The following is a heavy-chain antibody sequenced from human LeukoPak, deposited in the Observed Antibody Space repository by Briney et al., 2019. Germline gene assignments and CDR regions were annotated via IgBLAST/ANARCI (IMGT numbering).Heavy chain of an antibody. CDR3: ARDTQGLAAAGN. CDR2: IKQDGSEK. J-gene: IGHJ4*02. CDR1: GFTFSDYY. V-gene: IGHV3-7*01. Sequence: GGSLRLSCAASGFTFSDYYMSWIRQAPGKGLAWVANIKQDGSEKYYVDSVKGRFTISRDNAKNSLYLQMNSLRAEDTAVYYCARDTQGLAAAGNWGQGTLVTVSS. D-gene: IGHD6-13*01.